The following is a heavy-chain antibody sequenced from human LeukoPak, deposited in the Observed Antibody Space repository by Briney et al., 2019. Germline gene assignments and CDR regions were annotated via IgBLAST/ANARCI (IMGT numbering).Heavy chain of an antibody. CDR2: IIPIFGTA. D-gene: IGHD4-17*01. V-gene: IGHV1-69*13. CDR3: ARGDLGTGASVTSGFINYYGMDV. J-gene: IGHJ6*02. CDR1: GGTFISYA. Sequence: GASVKVSCKASGGTFISYAISWVRQAPGQGLEWMGGIIPIFGTANYAQKFQGRVTITADESTSTAYMELSSLRSEDTAVYYCARGDLGTGASVTSGFINYYGMDVGGQGTTVTVS.